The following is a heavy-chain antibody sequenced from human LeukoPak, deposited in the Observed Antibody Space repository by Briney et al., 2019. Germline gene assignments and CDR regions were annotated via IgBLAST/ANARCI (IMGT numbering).Heavy chain of an antibody. V-gene: IGHV4-59*12. D-gene: IGHD5-24*01. J-gene: IGHJ4*02. CDR1: GGSISIYY. CDR3: ARGPEGWLQLSGLYYFDY. Sequence: SETLSLTCSVSGGSISIYYWTWIRQIPGKGLEWIGYIYYTGTTNYNPLFESRATISVDTSKNQFSLKLSSVTAADTAVYYCARGPEGWLQLSGLYYFDYWGQGTLVTVSS. CDR2: IYYTGTT.